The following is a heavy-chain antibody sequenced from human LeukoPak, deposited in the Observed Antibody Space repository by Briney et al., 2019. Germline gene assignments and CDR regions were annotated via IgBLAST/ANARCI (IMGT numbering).Heavy chain of an antibody. CDR2: IKSKTDGGTT. D-gene: IGHD4-17*01. CDR3: TTDYGDYGGSVY. CDR1: GFTFSNAW. Sequence: GGSIRLSCAASGFTFSNAWMSWVRQAPGKGLEWVGRIKSKTDGGTTDYAAPVKGRFTISRDDSKNTLYLQMNSLKTEDTAVYYCTTDYGDYGGSVYWGQGTLVTVSS. V-gene: IGHV3-15*01. J-gene: IGHJ4*02.